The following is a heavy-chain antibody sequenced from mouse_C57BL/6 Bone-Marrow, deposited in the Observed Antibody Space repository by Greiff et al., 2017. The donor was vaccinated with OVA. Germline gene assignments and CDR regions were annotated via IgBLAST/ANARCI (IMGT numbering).Heavy chain of an antibody. CDR1: GYTFTSYW. V-gene: IGHV1-64*01. D-gene: IGHD1-1*01. J-gene: IGHJ1*03. Sequence: QVQLQQPGAELVKPGASVKLSCKASGYTFTSYWMHWVKQRPGQGLEWIGMIHPNSGSTNYNEKFKSKATLTVDKSSSTAYMQLSSLTSEDSAVYYCARSGYYYGSSYPYWYFDVWGTGTTVTVSS. CDR2: IHPNSGST. CDR3: ARSGYYYGSSYPYWYFDV.